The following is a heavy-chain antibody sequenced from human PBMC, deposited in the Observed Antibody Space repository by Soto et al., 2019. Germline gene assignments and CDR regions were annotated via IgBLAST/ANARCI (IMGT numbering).Heavy chain of an antibody. CDR3: ARLGSSGTYYTAIDY. D-gene: IGHD3-10*01. Sequence: SSETLSLTCTVSGGSISSYYWSWIRQPPGKGLEWIGYIFYSGTTFYNPSLKSRVTISVDTSKNQFSLRLSSVTAADTAVYYCARLGSSGTYYTAIDYWGQGALVTVSS. J-gene: IGHJ4*02. V-gene: IGHV4-59*04. CDR1: GGSISSYY. CDR2: IFYSGTT.